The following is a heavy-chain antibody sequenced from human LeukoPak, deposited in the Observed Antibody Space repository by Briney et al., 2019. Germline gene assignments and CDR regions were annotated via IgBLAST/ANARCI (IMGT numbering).Heavy chain of an antibody. V-gene: IGHV3-11*01. Sequence: TGGSLRLSCAASGFTFSDYYMTWIRQAPGKGLEWVSYISSSGSAIYYTDSVKGRFTISRDNAKNSLYLQMNSLRAEDTALYYCAKDDGIVGATARRFDPWGQGTLVTVSS. CDR2: ISSSGSAI. CDR1: GFTFSDYY. J-gene: IGHJ5*02. D-gene: IGHD1-26*01. CDR3: AKDDGIVGATARRFDP.